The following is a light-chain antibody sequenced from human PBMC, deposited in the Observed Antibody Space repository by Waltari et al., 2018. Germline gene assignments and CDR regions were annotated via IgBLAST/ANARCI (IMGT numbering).Light chain of an antibody. CDR2: DVS. V-gene: IGLV2-14*03. J-gene: IGLJ1*01. Sequence: QSALTQPASVSGSPGQSITISCTGTSGDVGGYNYLSWYHQPPGKAPKVVIFDVSYRPSGVSNRFSASKSCNTASLTISGLQAADEADYYCTSYTSSHGLVFGTGTKVTVL. CDR3: TSYTSSHGLV. CDR1: SGDVGGYNY.